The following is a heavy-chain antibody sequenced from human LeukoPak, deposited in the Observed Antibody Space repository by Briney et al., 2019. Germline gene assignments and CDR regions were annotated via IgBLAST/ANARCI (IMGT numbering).Heavy chain of an antibody. Sequence: TGGSLRLSCAASGFTVSSNYMSWVRQAPGKGLEWVSVIYSGGSTYYADSVKGRFTISRDNSKNTLYLQMNSLRAEDTAVYYCAKKFLTGRLIDYWGQGTLVTVSS. CDR3: AKKFLTGRLIDY. CDR2: IYSGGST. V-gene: IGHV3-53*01. CDR1: GFTVSSNY. J-gene: IGHJ4*02. D-gene: IGHD7-27*01.